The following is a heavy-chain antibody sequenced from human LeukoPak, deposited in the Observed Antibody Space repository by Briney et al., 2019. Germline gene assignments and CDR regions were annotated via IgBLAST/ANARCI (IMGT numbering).Heavy chain of an antibody. J-gene: IGHJ3*02. CDR3: ASGIAAQGAFDI. V-gene: IGHV4-59*01. CDR1: GGSISSYY. D-gene: IGHD6-13*01. Sequence: SSETLSLTCTVSGGSISSYYWSWIRQPPGKGLEWIGYIYYSGSTNYNPSLKSRVTISVDTSKNQFSLKLSSVTAADTAVYYCASGIAAQGAFDIWGQGTMVTVSS. CDR2: IYYSGST.